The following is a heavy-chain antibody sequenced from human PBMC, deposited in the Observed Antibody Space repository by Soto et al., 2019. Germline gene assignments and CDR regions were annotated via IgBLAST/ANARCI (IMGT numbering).Heavy chain of an antibody. CDR3: ARNLYYYGSGSYYTSDY. V-gene: IGHV3-53*01. CDR1: GFTVSSNY. CDR2: IYSGGST. Sequence: GSLRLSCAASGFTVSSNYMSWVRQAPGKGLEWVSVIYSGGSTYYADSVKGRFTISRDNSKNTLYLQMNSLRAEDTAVYYCARNLYYYGSGSYYTSDYWGQGTLVTVSS. D-gene: IGHD3-10*01. J-gene: IGHJ4*02.